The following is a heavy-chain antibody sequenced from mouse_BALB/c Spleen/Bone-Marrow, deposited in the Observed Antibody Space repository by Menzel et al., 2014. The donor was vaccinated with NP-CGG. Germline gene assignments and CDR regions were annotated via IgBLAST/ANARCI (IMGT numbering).Heavy chain of an antibody. J-gene: IGHJ4*01. V-gene: IGHV4-1*02. CDR3: ARHGYYAMDY. Sequence: DVQLQESGGGLVQPGGSLKLSCAASGFDFSRYWMSWVRQAPGKGLEWIGEINPDSSTINYTPSLKDKFIISRDNAKNTLYLQMSKVRSEDTALYYCARHGYYAMDYWGQGTSVTVSS. CDR2: INPDSSTI. CDR1: GFDFSRYW.